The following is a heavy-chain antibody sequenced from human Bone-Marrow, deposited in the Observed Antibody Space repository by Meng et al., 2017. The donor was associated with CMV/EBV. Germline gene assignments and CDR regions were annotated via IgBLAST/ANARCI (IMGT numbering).Heavy chain of an antibody. V-gene: IGHV1-69*02. Sequence: ASGGTFSSYTISWVRQAPGQGLEWMGRIIPILGIANYAQKFQGRVTITADKSTSTAYMELSSLRSEDTAVYYCATTRGGSAMATEDYWGQGTLVTVSS. CDR3: ATTRGGSAMATEDY. CDR2: IIPILGIA. J-gene: IGHJ4*02. CDR1: GGTFSSYT. D-gene: IGHD5-18*01.